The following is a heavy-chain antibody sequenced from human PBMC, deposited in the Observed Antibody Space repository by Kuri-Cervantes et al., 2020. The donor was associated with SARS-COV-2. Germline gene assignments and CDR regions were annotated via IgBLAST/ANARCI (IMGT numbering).Heavy chain of an antibody. CDR3: ARGGESSSSLPIVFYI. D-gene: IGHD6-6*01. CDR2: ISAYNGNT. CDR1: GYTFTSYG. Sequence: ASVKVSCKASGYTFTSYGISWVRQAPGQGLEWMGWISAYNGNTNYAQKLQGRVTMTTDTSTSTAYMELMSLRSDDTAVYYCARGGESSSSLPIVFYIWGQGTMVTVSS. V-gene: IGHV1-18*01. J-gene: IGHJ3*02.